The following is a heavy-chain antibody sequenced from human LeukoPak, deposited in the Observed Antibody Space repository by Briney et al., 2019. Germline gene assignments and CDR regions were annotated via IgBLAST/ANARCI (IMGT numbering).Heavy chain of an antibody. CDR3: AKSSGWFLDY. D-gene: IGHD6-19*01. CDR2: ISSGSSTI. V-gene: IGHV3-48*02. J-gene: IGHJ4*02. CDR1: GFTFSTYS. Sequence: GGSLRLSCAASGFTFSTYSMNWVRQPPGKGLEWLSYISSGSSTIYYADSVKGRFTISRDNAKDSLYLQMNSLRDEDTAVYYCAKSSGWFLDYWGQGTLVTVSS.